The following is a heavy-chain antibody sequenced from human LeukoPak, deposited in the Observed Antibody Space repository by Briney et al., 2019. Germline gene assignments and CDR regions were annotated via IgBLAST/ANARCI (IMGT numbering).Heavy chain of an antibody. CDR3: ARDGVSGGAFDN. CDR1: GYMFTDYY. CDR2: IYPKSGGT. J-gene: IGHJ3*02. Sequence: ASVKVSCKASGYMFTDYYMHWVRQAPGQGLEWMGWIYPKSGGTTYAQKFQGRVTMTRDTPISTVYMEPSRLRSDDTAFYYCARDGVSGGAFDNWGQGTMVTVSS. D-gene: IGHD3-10*02. V-gene: IGHV1-2*02.